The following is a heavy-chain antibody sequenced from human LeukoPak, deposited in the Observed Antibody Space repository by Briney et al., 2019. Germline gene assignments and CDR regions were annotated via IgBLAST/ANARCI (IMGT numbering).Heavy chain of an antibody. J-gene: IGHJ3*02. V-gene: IGHV4-34*01. CDR1: GGSFSGYY. D-gene: IGHD1-26*01. Sequence: SETLSLTCAVYGGSFSGYYWSWIRQPPGKGLEWIGEINHSGSTNYNPSLKSRVTISVDTSKNQFSLKLSSVTAADTAVYYCARDTGSYVAFDIWGQGTMVTVSS. CDR3: ARDTGSYVAFDI. CDR2: INHSGST.